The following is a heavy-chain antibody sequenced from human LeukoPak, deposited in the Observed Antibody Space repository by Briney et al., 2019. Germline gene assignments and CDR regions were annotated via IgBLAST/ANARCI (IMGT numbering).Heavy chain of an antibody. D-gene: IGHD3-9*01. J-gene: IGHJ5*02. Sequence: GGSLRLSCAASGFTFSSYGMHWVRQAPGKGLEWVAVISYDGSNKYYADSVKGRFTISRDNSKNTLYLQMNSLRAEDTAVYYCAKGLESRVRYYDIFTGHQTSDWFDPWGQGTMVTVSS. CDR1: GFTFSSYG. CDR3: AKGLESRVRYYDIFTGHQTSDWFDP. V-gene: IGHV3-30*18. CDR2: ISYDGSNK.